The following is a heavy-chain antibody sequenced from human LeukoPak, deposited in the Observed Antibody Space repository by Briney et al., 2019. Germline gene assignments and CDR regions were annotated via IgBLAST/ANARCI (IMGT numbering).Heavy chain of an antibody. CDR2: ISYDGSNK. V-gene: IGHV3-30*03. CDR3: ARRFNGMDV. D-gene: IGHD3-3*01. Sequence: GGSLRLSCAASGFTFSSYAMSWVRQAPGKGLEWVAVISYDGSNKYYADSVKGRFTISRDNSKNTLYLQMNSLRAEDTAVYYCARRFNGMDVWGQGTTVTVSS. J-gene: IGHJ6*02. CDR1: GFTFSSYA.